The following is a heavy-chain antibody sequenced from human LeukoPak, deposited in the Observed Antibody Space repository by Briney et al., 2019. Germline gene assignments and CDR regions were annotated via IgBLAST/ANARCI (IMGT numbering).Heavy chain of an antibody. CDR3: ARGRGYNWFDP. J-gene: IGHJ5*02. CDR2: IYTSGST. D-gene: IGHD3-10*01. V-gene: IGHV4-61*02. CDR1: GGSISSGSYY. Sequence: PSETLSLTCTVSGGSISSGSYYWSWIRQPAGKGLEWIGRIYTSGSTNYNPSLKSRVTISVDTSKNQSSLKLSSVTAADTAVYYCARGRGYNWFDPWGQGTLVTVSS.